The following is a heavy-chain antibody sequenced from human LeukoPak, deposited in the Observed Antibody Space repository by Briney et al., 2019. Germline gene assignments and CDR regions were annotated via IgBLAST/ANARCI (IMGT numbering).Heavy chain of an antibody. J-gene: IGHJ4*02. CDR1: GFTFSSYA. D-gene: IGHD6-13*01. Sequence: GGSLRLSCAASGFTFSSYAIHWVRQAPGKGLEWVAVISYDGSNKYYADSVKGRFTVSRDNSKNTLYLQMNSLRAEDTAVYYCASRDQAAAGTDYWGQGTLVTISS. CDR3: ASRDQAAAGTDY. CDR2: ISYDGSNK. V-gene: IGHV3-30-3*01.